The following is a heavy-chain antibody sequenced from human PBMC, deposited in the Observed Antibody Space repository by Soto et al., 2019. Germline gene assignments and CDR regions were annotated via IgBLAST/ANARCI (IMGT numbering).Heavy chain of an antibody. V-gene: IGHV1-18*01. J-gene: IGHJ6*02. D-gene: IGHD2-21*02. Sequence: ASVKVSCKASGYTFTNFGISWVRQAPGQGLEWMGWISAYNGNTNYAQNFQGRVTMTTDTSTSTAYMELRSLRSDDTAVYYCATAKAIVVVTDYYYYGMDVWG. CDR1: GYTFTNFG. CDR3: ATAKAIVVVTDYYYYGMDV. CDR2: ISAYNGNT.